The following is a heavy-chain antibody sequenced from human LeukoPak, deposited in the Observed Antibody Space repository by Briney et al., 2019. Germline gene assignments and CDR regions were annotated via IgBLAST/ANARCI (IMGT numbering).Heavy chain of an antibody. V-gene: IGHV4-59*01. D-gene: IGHD4-17*01. Sequence: SETLSLTCTVSGGSISSYYWSWIRQPPGKGLEWIGYIFYTGSTNYNPSLKSRVTISVDTSKNQFSLKLSSVTAADTAVYSCARSDYCDYRIDYWGQGTPVTVSS. CDR1: GGSISSYY. J-gene: IGHJ4*02. CDR3: ARSDYCDYRIDY. CDR2: IFYTGST.